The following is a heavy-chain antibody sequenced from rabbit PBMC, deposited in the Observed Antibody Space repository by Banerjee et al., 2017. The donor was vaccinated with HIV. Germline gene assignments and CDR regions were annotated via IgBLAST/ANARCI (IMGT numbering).Heavy chain of an antibody. J-gene: IGHJ4*01. CDR3: ARTYADYSYYFTL. CDR2: IYAGSSGST. Sequence: QSLEESGGDLVKPGASLTLTCTASGFSFSSSYYMCCVRQAPGKGLEWIACIYAGSSGSTYSASWAKGRFTISKASSTAVTLQMTSLAAADTATYFCARTYADYSYYFTLWGQGTLVTVS. D-gene: IGHD7-1*01. V-gene: IGHV1S40*01. CDR1: GFSFSSSYY.